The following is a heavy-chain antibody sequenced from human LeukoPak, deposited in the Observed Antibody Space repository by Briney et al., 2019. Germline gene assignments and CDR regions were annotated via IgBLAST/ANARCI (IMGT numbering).Heavy chain of an antibody. Sequence: SVKVSCKASGDTFRSYAIIWVRQAPGRGLEWMGGIIPIFGTTNYAQMFQNRVTITADKSTDTAYMELSSLTSEDTAVYYCAKDLERSFGAYDMSPYHCYYMDVWGKGTTVTVSS. D-gene: IGHD5-12*01. CDR2: IIPIFGTT. V-gene: IGHV1-69*06. J-gene: IGHJ6*03. CDR1: GDTFRSYA. CDR3: AKDLERSFGAYDMSPYHCYYMDV.